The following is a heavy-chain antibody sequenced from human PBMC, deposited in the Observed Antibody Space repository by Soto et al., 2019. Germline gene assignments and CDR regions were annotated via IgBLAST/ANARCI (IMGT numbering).Heavy chain of an antibody. Sequence: WASVKVSCKASGYTFTGYYMHWVRQAPGQGLEWMGWINPNSGGTNYAQKFQGWVTMTRDTSISTAYMELSRLRSDDTAVYYCARGGYGSGSFDDYGMDVWGQGTTVTVSS. D-gene: IGHD3-10*01. CDR1: GYTFTGYY. CDR2: INPNSGGT. V-gene: IGHV1-2*04. CDR3: ARGGYGSGSFDDYGMDV. J-gene: IGHJ6*02.